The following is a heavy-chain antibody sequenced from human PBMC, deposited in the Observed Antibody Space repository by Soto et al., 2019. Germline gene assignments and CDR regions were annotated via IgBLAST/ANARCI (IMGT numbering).Heavy chain of an antibody. D-gene: IGHD3-10*01. Sequence: GGSLRLSCAASGFTFSSYWMHWVRQAPGKGLVWVSRINSDGSSTSYADSVKGRFTISRDNAKNTLYLQMNSLRAEDTAVYYWARSYGSGSPSFDPWGQGTLVTVSS. V-gene: IGHV3-74*01. CDR3: ARSYGSGSPSFDP. CDR1: GFTFSSYW. J-gene: IGHJ5*02. CDR2: INSDGSST.